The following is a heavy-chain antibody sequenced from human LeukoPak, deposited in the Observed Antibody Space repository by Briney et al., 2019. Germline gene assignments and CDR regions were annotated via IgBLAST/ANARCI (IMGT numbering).Heavy chain of an antibody. CDR2: ISAYNGNT. J-gene: IGHJ4*02. V-gene: IGHV1-18*01. CDR3: ARALNRRTAMVNY. CDR1: GYTFTSYG. D-gene: IGHD5-18*01. Sequence: ASVKVSCKASGYTFTSYGISWVRQAPGQGLEWMGWISAYNGNTNYAQKLQGRVTMTRNTSISTAYMELSSLRSEDTAVCYCARALNRRTAMVNYWGQGTLVTVSS.